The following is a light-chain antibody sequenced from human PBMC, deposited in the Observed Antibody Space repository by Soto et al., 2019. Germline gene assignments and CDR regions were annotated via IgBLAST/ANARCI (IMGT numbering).Light chain of an antibody. CDR2: AAS. J-gene: IGKJ1*01. CDR1: QSISTW. V-gene: IGKV1-9*01. Sequence: IQMTQSPSILSASVGDKVTITCRAIQSISTWLAWYQQKPGKAPKLLIYAASTLQSGVPSRFSGSGSGTDFTLTISSLQPEDFATYYCQQLNSYPRTFGQGSKVDIK. CDR3: QQLNSYPRT.